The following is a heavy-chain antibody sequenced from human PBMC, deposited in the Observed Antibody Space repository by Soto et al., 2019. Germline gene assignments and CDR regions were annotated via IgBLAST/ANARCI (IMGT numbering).Heavy chain of an antibody. D-gene: IGHD6-13*01. CDR1: GYTFTGYY. CDR2: INPNSGGT. CDR3: ARDLIDPRIAAAGTSSSYYYGMDV. Sequence: ASVKVSCKASGYTFTGYYMHWVRQAPGQGLEWMGWINPNSGGTNYAQKFQGWVTMTRDTSISTAYMELSRLRSDDTAVYYCARDLIDPRIAAAGTSSSYYYGMDVWGQGTTVTVSS. J-gene: IGHJ6*02. V-gene: IGHV1-2*04.